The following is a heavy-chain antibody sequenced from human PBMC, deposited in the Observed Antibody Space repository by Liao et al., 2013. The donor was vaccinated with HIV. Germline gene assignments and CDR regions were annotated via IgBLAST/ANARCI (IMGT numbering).Heavy chain of an antibody. CDR3: ARGLFSFDF. J-gene: IGHJ4*02. CDR1: GGSMRTNY. CDR2: IDHGGNT. Sequence: QLQLQESGPGLVKPSETLSLTCTVSGGSMRTNYWTWIRQSPGKGLEWIGEIDHGGNTNYNPSLKNPVTISKDTSNSQFSLSLRSVTAADTAIYFCARGLFSFDFWGQGILVTVSS. D-gene: IGHD2/OR15-2a*01. V-gene: IGHV4-59*08.